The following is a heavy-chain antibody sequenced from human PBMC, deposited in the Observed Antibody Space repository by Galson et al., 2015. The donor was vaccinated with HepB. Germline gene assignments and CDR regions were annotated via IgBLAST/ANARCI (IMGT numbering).Heavy chain of an antibody. CDR1: GFTFSSYA. CDR3: ARERGGEVRGVIPYYYGMDV. V-gene: IGHV3-30-3*01. Sequence: SLRLSCAASGFTFSSYAMHWVRQAPGKGLEWVAVISYDGSNKYYADSVKGRFTISRDNSKSTLYLQMNSLRAEDTAVYYCARERGGEVRGVIPYYYGMDVWGQGTTVTVSS. D-gene: IGHD3-10*01. CDR2: ISYDGSNK. J-gene: IGHJ6*02.